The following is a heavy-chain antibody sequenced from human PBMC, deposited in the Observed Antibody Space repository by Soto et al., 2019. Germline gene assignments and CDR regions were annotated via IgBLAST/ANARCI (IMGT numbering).Heavy chain of an antibody. D-gene: IGHD5-12*01. CDR3: ARALVRPMRRDYSAYAIVDS. CDR2: IYYTGST. Sequence: PSETRSLNCTVTDGAIRNHYCIWTPHPPEKGLEWIGYIYYTGSTNYNPSLKSRVTISVDTSKNQFSLKLSSVTAADTAVYYCARALVRPMRRDYSAYAIVDSRGQRTPLPVSS. V-gene: IGHV4-59*11. CDR1: DGAIRNHY. J-gene: IGHJ4*02.